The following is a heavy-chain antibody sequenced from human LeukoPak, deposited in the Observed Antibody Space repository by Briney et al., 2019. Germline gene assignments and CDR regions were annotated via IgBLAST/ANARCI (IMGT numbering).Heavy chain of an antibody. CDR2: IYSSGST. CDR1: GGSISSGGYY. CDR3: ARVAGYSYGPINH. J-gene: IGHJ5*02. D-gene: IGHD5-18*01. Sequence: SETLSLTCTVSGGSISSGGYYWSWIRQPVGKGLEWIGRIYSSGSTNYNPSLKSRVSMSVDTSKNQFFLNLSSVTAADTAVYYCARVAGYSYGPINHWGQGTLVTVSS. V-gene: IGHV4-61*02.